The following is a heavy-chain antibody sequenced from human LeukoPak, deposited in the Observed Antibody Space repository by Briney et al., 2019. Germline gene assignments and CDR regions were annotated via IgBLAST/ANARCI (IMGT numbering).Heavy chain of an antibody. V-gene: IGHV3-7*01. Sequence: GGSLRLSCAASGFAFSSYWMSWVRQAAGKGLEWVANIKQDGSEKYYMDSVKGRFTISRDNAKNSLYLQMNSLRAEDTAGYYCVREPHDFLSGYYADYWGQGTLVTVSS. CDR1: GFAFSSYW. D-gene: IGHD3-3*01. CDR2: IKQDGSEK. CDR3: VREPHDFLSGYYADY. J-gene: IGHJ4*02.